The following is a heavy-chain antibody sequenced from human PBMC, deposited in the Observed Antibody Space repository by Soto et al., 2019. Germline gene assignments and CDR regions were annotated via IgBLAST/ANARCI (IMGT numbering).Heavy chain of an antibody. CDR1: GYTFSIYC. CDR2: ISGYKDNT. Sequence: ASVKVSCKASGYTFSIYCISWVRQAPGQGPEWMGWISGYKDNTHYPQKFQGKVTLTTDTSTSTAYMELRNLRSDDTAVYYCARVCGKNDFWSGYFSPGGYYKDVCGKGTTVTVSS. V-gene: IGHV1-18*01. D-gene: IGHD3-3*01. J-gene: IGHJ6*03. CDR3: ARVCGKNDFWSGYFSPGGYYKDV.